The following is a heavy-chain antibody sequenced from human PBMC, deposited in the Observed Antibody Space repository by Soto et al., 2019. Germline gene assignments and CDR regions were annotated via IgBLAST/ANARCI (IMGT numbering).Heavy chain of an antibody. V-gene: IGHV1-46*01. Sequence: ASVKVSCKASGYPFTTYHLHWVRQAPGQGLEWMGIVYVTGTGTRSAQKFQGRLTMTRDRSTSTVYMELNSLRAEDTALYFCAKDGTTGGQHYYGMDVWGQGTTVTVSS. D-gene: IGHD2-15*01. CDR1: GYPFTTYH. CDR2: VYVTGTGT. J-gene: IGHJ6*02. CDR3: AKDGTTGGQHYYGMDV.